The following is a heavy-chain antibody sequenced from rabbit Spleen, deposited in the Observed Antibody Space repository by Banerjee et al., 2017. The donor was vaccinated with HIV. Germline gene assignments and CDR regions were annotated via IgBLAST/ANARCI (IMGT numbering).Heavy chain of an antibody. Sequence: QSLEESGGDLVKPGASLTLTCTASGLDFSSSYWICWVRQAPGKGLEWIACIDVSSSGSTYYASWAKGRFTISRTSSTTVALQMTSLTAADTATYFCARDPGVDTSNLWGPGTLVTVS. CDR2: IDVSSSGST. CDR3: ARDPGVDTSNL. J-gene: IGHJ6*01. D-gene: IGHD1-1*01. V-gene: IGHV1S40*01. CDR1: GLDFSSSYW.